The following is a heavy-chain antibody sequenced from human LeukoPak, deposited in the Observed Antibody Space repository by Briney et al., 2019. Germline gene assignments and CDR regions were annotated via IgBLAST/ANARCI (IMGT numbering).Heavy chain of an antibody. J-gene: IGHJ4*02. D-gene: IGHD4-11*01. V-gene: IGHV4-34*01. CDR2: INHSGST. Sequence: PSETLSLTCAVYAGSFSGYYWSWLRQPPGKGREWIGEINHSGSTNYNPSLKSRVTISVDTSKNQFSLKLSSVTAADTAVYYCARVSYSNYVDYWGQGTLVTVSS. CDR3: ARVSYSNYVDY. CDR1: AGSFSGYY.